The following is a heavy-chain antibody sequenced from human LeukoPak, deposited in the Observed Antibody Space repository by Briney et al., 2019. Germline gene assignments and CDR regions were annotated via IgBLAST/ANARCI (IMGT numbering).Heavy chain of an antibody. V-gene: IGHV4-59*01. CDR3: ARVLPSRRAWVGDAGYFAVDY. J-gene: IGHJ4*02. D-gene: IGHD3-9*01. CDR1: GGSISSYY. CDR2: IYYSGST. Sequence: SETLSLTCTVSGGSISSYYWSWIRQPPGKGLEWIGYIYYSGSTNYNPSLKSRVTISVDTSKNQFSLKLSSVTAADTAVYYCARVLPSRRAWVGDAGYFAVDYWGQGTLVTVSS.